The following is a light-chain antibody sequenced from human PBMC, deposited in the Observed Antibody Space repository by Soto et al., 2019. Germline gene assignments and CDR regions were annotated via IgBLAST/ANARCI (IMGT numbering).Light chain of an antibody. CDR1: QSVSSN. V-gene: IGKV3-15*01. CDR2: GAS. CDR3: QQYNSWPPIT. Sequence: EIVMTQSPATLSVSPGERATLSCRASQSVSSNLAWYQQKPGQAPRLLIYGASTRATGIPARFSGSGSGTEFTLTVSSLQSEDFAVYYCQQYNSWPPITFGQGTRLEN. J-gene: IGKJ5*01.